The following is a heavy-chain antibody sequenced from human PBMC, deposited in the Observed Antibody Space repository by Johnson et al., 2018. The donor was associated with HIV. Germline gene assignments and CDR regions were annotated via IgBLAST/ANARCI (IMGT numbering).Heavy chain of an antibody. J-gene: IGHJ3*02. CDR2: ISWDGGST. D-gene: IGHD1-26*01. V-gene: IGHV3-43*01. Sequence: VQLVESGGVVVQPGGSLRLSCAASGFTFDDYTMHWVRQAPGKGLEWVSLISWDGGSTYYADSVKGRFTISRDNSKNSLYLQMNSLRTEDTALYYCAKDAQGPLVRGAFDIWGQGTMVTVSS. CDR3: AKDAQGPLVRGAFDI. CDR1: GFTFDDYT.